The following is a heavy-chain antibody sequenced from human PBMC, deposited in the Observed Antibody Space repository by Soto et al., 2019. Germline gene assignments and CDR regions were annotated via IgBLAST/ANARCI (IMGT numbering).Heavy chain of an antibody. CDR2: IIPIFGTA. J-gene: IGHJ6*02. CDR3: ASPRGSSPEGRYYYAMDV. CDR1: GGTFSSYA. Sequence: QVQLVQSGAEVKKPGSSVKVSCKASGGTFSSYAISWVRQAPGQGLEWMGGIIPIFGTADYAQKFQGRVTMTADAAPSTAYSVLRSPISEGTAVYYWASPRGSSPEGRYYYAMDVGGPGTTVTVSS. V-gene: IGHV1-69*12. D-gene: IGHD1-26*01.